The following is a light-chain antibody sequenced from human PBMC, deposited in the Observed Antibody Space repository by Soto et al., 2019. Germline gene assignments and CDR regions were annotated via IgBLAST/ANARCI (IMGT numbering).Light chain of an antibody. Sequence: AIRMTQSPSSFSASTGDRVTITCRASQGISSYLAWYQQKPGTSPKLLIYAASTWQSGVQSRFSGSGSGTDFNLTISCLQSEDFATYYCQQYSSYPTVGGGTKVEIK. V-gene: IGKV1-8*01. CDR2: AAS. CDR1: QGISSY. J-gene: IGKJ4*01. CDR3: QQYSSYPT.